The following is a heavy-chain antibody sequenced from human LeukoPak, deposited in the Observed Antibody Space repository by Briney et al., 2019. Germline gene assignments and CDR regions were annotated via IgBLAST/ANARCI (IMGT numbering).Heavy chain of an antibody. CDR1: GYTFTGYY. CDR2: ISPSSGGT. J-gene: IGHJ4*02. V-gene: IGHV1-2*02. CDR3: ASPKYGVFYFDY. Sequence: GASVTVSCTASGYTFTGYYIHWVRQAPGQGLEWMGWISPSSGGTYYAQKFQGRVIMTSDTSIGTAYMELSRLTSDDRAVYYCASPKYGVFYFDYSGQGTLVTVPS. D-gene: IGHD5/OR15-5a*01.